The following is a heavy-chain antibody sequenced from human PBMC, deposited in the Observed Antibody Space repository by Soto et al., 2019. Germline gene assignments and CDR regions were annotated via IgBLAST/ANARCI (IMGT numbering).Heavy chain of an antibody. V-gene: IGHV4-30-4*08. CDR1: GGSVSSGSYY. Sequence: SETLSLTCTVSGGSVSSGSYYWSWIRQPPGKGLEWIGYIYYSGSTYYNPSLKSRVTISVDTSKNQFSLKLSSVTAADTAVYYCARVEGGMDVWGQGTTVTAP. CDR3: ARVEGGMDV. J-gene: IGHJ6*02. CDR2: IYYSGST.